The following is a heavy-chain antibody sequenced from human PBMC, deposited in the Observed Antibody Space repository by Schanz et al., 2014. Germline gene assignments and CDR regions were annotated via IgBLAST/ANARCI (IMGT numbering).Heavy chain of an antibody. D-gene: IGHD2-2*01. V-gene: IGHV3-30*04. Sequence: QVQLVESGGGVVQPGRSLRLSCAASGFTFSSYALHWVRQAPGKGLEWVAFVPFDGSQKFYADSVKGRFTISRDNSKNTVYLQMNSLRPGNTAVYYCARESTTDVVLVPGAAFDHWGQGILVTVSS. J-gene: IGHJ4*02. CDR1: GFTFSSYA. CDR3: ARESTTDVVLVPGAAFDH. CDR2: VPFDGSQK.